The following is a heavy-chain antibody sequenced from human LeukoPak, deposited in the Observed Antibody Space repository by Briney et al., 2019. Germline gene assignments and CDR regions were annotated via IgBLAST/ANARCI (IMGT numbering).Heavy chain of an antibody. CDR1: GGSISSYY. J-gene: IGHJ5*02. CDR3: ARDRYQNWFDP. Sequence: SETLSLTCTVSGGSISSYYWSWIRQPPGKGLEWIGYIYYNGGTTYNPSLKSRVTISIDTSKNQFSLNLSSVTAADTAVYYCARDRYQNWFDPWGQGTLVTVSP. V-gene: IGHV4-59*01. CDR2: IYYNGGT. D-gene: IGHD2-2*01.